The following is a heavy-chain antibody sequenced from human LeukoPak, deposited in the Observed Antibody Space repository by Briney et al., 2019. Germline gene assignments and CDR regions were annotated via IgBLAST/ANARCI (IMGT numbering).Heavy chain of an antibody. CDR2: LIPIFGIA. Sequence: GSSVKVSFKASGGTFSSYAISWVRQAPGQGLEWMGGLIPIFGIANYAQKFQGRVTITTDESTSTAYMELSSLRSEDTAVYYCARARDDFWSGYYQRRNYYYYYMDVWGKGTTVTVSS. D-gene: IGHD3-3*01. CDR1: GGTFSSYA. V-gene: IGHV1-69*05. CDR3: ARARDDFWSGYYQRRNYYYYYMDV. J-gene: IGHJ6*03.